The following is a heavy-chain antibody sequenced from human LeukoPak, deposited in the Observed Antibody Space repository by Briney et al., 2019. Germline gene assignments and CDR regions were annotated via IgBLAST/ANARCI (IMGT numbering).Heavy chain of an antibody. J-gene: IGHJ4*02. CDR3: AKDLGDENSNYGVYDY. CDR2: INSDGSST. Sequence: PGGSLRLSCAASGFTFSSYWMHWVRQAPGKGLVWVSRINSDGSSTSYADSVKGRFTISRDNAKNSLYLQMNSLRAEDTALYYCAKDLGDENSNYGVYDYWGQGTLVTVSS. D-gene: IGHD4-4*01. V-gene: IGHV3-74*01. CDR1: GFTFSSYW.